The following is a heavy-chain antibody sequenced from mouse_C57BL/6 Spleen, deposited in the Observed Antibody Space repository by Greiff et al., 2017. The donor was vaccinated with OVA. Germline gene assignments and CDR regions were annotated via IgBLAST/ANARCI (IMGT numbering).Heavy chain of an antibody. CDR2: IDPSDSYT. Sequence: QVQLKQPGAELVKPGASVKLSCKASGYTFTSYWMQWVKQRPGQGLEWIGEIDPSDSYTNYNQKFKGKATLTVDTSSSTAYMQLSSLTSEDSAVYYCARRDGSGGYWGQGTTLTVSS. CDR3: ARRDGSGGY. J-gene: IGHJ2*01. CDR1: GYTFTSYW. D-gene: IGHD1-1*01. V-gene: IGHV1-50*01.